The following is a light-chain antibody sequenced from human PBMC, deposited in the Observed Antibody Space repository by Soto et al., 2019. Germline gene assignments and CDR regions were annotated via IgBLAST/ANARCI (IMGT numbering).Light chain of an antibody. J-gene: IGKJ1*01. CDR1: QSVSSSY. Sequence: IVLTQSPGTLSLSPGERATLSCRASQSVSSSYLAWYQQKPGQAPRLLIYGASTRATDIPDRFSGSGSGTDFTLTISRLEPEDFAMYYCQQYGSSPRTFGQGTKVDI. CDR2: GAS. CDR3: QQYGSSPRT. V-gene: IGKV3-20*01.